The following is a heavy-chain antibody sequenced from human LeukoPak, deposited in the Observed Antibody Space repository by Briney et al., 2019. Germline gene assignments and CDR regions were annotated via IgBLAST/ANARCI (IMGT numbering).Heavy chain of an antibody. D-gene: IGHD6-19*01. CDR2: INPNSGGT. V-gene: IGHV1-2*02. J-gene: IGHJ4*02. CDR3: ARDPAHSSGWYPRDFDY. CDR1: GYTFTGYY. Sequence: ASVKVSCKASGYTFTGYYMHWVRQAPGQGLEWMGWINPNSGGTNYAQKFQGRVTMTRDTSISTAYMELSRLRSDDTAVYYCARDPAHSSGWYPRDFDYWGQGTLVTVSS.